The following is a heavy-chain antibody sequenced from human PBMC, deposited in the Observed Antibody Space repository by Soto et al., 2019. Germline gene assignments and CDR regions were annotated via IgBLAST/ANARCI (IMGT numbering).Heavy chain of an antibody. Sequence: PSETLSLTCSVSGGSISGYYCSWIRQSPGKGLEWIGNIHSSGITNYNPSFKSRVTISVDTSKNQCFLKLTSVTAADTAVYYCARARYEPLPDKWGQGALVTVSS. J-gene: IGHJ4*02. CDR3: ARARYEPLPDK. V-gene: IGHV4-59*01. CDR1: GGSISGYY. CDR2: IHSSGIT. D-gene: IGHD5-12*01.